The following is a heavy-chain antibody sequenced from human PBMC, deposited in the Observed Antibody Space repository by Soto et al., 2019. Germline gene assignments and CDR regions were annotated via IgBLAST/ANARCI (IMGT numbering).Heavy chain of an antibody. D-gene: IGHD3-10*01. CDR2: INPNSGGT. CDR3: ARDPGYGSGRPHWTG. Sequence: ASVKVSCKASGYTFTGYYMHWVRQAPGQGLEWMGWINPNSGGTNYAQKFQGRVTMTRDTSISTAYMELSRLRSDDTAVYYCARDPGYGSGRPHWTGWGQGTLVTVSS. CDR1: GYTFTGYY. J-gene: IGHJ4*02. V-gene: IGHV1-2*02.